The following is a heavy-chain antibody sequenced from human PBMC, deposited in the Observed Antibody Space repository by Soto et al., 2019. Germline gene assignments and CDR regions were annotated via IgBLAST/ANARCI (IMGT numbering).Heavy chain of an antibody. CDR2: TSGSGGST. Sequence: EVQLLESGGGLVHPGGSLRLSCAASGFTFTNYAMSWVRQAPGKGLEWVSVTSGSGGSTYYADSVKGRFTISRDNSKNTLYLQMDGLRAEDTAVYYCAKVIVVIAAAGDYFDHWGQGTLVTVSS. J-gene: IGHJ4*02. CDR3: AKVIVVIAAAGDYFDH. D-gene: IGHD2-21*01. V-gene: IGHV3-23*01. CDR1: GFTFTNYA.